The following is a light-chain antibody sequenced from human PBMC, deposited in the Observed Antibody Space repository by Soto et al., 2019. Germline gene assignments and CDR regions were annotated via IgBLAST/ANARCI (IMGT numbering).Light chain of an antibody. CDR1: QSITMW. J-gene: IGKJ1*01. CDR2: KTS. V-gene: IGKV1-5*03. CDR3: QHWTDYSWT. Sequence: DIHMTQSPSTLSASVGDRVTITCRASQSITMWLAWYQQKPGKAPNLLIYKTSSLESGVPSRFSGSGSATEFILTISSLQPDDFAIYYCQHWTDYSWTFGQGIKVEVK.